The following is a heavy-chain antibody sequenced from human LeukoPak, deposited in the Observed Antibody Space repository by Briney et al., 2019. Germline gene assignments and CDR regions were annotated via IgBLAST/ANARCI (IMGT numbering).Heavy chain of an antibody. V-gene: IGHV5-51*01. D-gene: IGHD2-2*01. CDR2: TYPGDSDT. Sequence: GESLKISCKGSGYSFTSYWIGWVRPMPGKGLEWMGITYPGDSDTRYSPSFQGQVTISADKSISTAYLQWSSLKASDTAMYYCALGYCSSTSCPGAFDIWGQGTMVTVSS. CDR1: GYSFTSYW. CDR3: ALGYCSSTSCPGAFDI. J-gene: IGHJ3*02.